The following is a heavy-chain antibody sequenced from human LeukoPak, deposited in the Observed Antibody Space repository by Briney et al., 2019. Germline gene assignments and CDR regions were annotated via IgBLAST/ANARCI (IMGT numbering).Heavy chain of an antibody. V-gene: IGHV4-59*08. D-gene: IGHD1-26*01. CDR3: ARHSDRWRYAMDV. J-gene: IGHJ6*02. CDR1: GGSISFY. Sequence: PSETLSFTCTVSGGSISFYWSWFRQSPGKGLGWVGQIYQSGSTDYNPSLRRRVTISRDPSKNQFSLQLTSVTAADTAVYYCARHSDRWRYAMDVWGQGTTVTVSS. CDR2: IYQSGST.